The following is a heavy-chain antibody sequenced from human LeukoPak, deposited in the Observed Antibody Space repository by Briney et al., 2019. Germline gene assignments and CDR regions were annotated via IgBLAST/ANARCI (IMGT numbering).Heavy chain of an antibody. Sequence: ASVKVSCKASGYTFTGYYMHWVRQAPGQGLEWMGRINPNSGGTNYAQKFQGRVTMTRDTSISTAYMELSSLRSEDTAVYYCARVRSNSNLDYWGQGTLVTVSS. CDR1: GYTFTGYY. V-gene: IGHV1-2*06. J-gene: IGHJ4*02. CDR3: ARVRSNSNLDY. CDR2: INPNSGGT. D-gene: IGHD4-11*01.